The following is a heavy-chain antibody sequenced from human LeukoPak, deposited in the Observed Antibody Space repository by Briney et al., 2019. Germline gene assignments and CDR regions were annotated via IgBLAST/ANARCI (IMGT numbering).Heavy chain of an antibody. CDR1: GYTFTSYD. Sequence: ASVKVSCKASGYTFTSYDINWVRQATGQGLEWMGWMNPNSGNTGYAQKFQGRATMTRDTSISTAYMELSSLRSEDTAVYYCARGRHCSGGSCYSDWFDPWGQGTLVTVSS. CDR2: MNPNSGNT. D-gene: IGHD2-15*01. J-gene: IGHJ5*02. V-gene: IGHV1-8*01. CDR3: ARGRHCSGGSCYSDWFDP.